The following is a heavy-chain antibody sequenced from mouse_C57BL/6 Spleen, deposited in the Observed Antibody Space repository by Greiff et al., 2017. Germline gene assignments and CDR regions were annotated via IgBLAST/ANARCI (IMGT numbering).Heavy chain of an antibody. CDR1: GYTFTSYW. J-gene: IGHJ3*01. Sequence: QVQLQQSGAELVMPGASVKLSCKASGYTFTSYWMHWVKQRPGQGLEWIGEIDPSDSYTNYNQKFKGKSTLTVDKSSSTAYMQLSSLTSEDSAVYYCAMYYGNSLGAYWGQGTLVTVAA. D-gene: IGHD2-1*01. CDR2: IDPSDSYT. V-gene: IGHV1-69*01. CDR3: AMYYGNSLGAY.